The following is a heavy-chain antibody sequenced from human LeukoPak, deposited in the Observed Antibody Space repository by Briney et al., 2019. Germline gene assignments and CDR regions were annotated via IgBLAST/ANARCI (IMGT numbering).Heavy chain of an antibody. D-gene: IGHD1-14*01. CDR2: IIPIFGTA. Sequence: SVKVSCKASGGTFSSYAISWVRQAPGQGLEWMGGIIPIFGTANYAQKFQGRVTITADESTSTAHMELSSLRSEGTAVYYCARDHGNYYYMDVWGKGTTVTVSS. CDR3: ARDHGNYYYMDV. V-gene: IGHV1-69*01. J-gene: IGHJ6*03. CDR1: GGTFSSYA.